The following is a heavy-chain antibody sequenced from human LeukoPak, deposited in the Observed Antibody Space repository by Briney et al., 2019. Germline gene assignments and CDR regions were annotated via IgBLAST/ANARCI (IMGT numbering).Heavy chain of an antibody. V-gene: IGHV1-18*04. CDR3: AATDYDILTGYSPWFDP. D-gene: IGHD3-9*01. CDR1: GYTFTGYY. J-gene: IGHJ5*02. CDR2: ISAYNGNT. Sequence: ASVKVSCKASGYTFTGYYMHWVRQAPGQGLEWMGWISAYNGNTNYAQKLQGRVTMTTDTSTSTAYMELRSLRSDDTAVYYCAATDYDILTGYSPWFDPWGQGTLVTVSS.